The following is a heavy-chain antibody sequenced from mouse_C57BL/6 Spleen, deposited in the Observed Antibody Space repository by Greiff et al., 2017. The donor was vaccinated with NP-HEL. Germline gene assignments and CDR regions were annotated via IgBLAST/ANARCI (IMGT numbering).Heavy chain of an antibody. CDR3: ARSVITTVKGGFDY. V-gene: IGHV1-39*01. J-gene: IGHJ2*01. CDR2: INPNYGTT. D-gene: IGHD1-1*01. Sequence: VQLKESGPELVKPGASVKISCKASGYSFTDYNMNWVKQSNGKSLEWIGVINPNYGTTSYNQKFKGKATLTVDQSSSTAYMQLNSLTSEDSAVYYCARSVITTVKGGFDYWGQGTTLTVSS. CDR1: GYSFTDYN.